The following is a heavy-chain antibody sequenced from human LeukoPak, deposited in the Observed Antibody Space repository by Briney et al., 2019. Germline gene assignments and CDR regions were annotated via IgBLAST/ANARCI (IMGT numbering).Heavy chain of an antibody. Sequence: GGSLRLSCAAPGFIFGKSWMHWVRQAPGKGLVWVSRTDGSSTTYADSVKGRFSVSMDNAQNTLYLQMNSLGAGDTAVYYCAREGAVGYYGSGTYYNPTSYRAFDYWGQGTLVTVSS. CDR1: GFIFGKSW. CDR3: AREGAVGYYGSGTYYNPTSYRAFDY. V-gene: IGHV3-74*01. J-gene: IGHJ4*02. D-gene: IGHD3-10*01. CDR2: TDGSST.